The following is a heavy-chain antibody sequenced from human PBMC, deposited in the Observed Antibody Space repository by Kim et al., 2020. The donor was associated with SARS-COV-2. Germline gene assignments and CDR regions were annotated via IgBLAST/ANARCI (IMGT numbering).Heavy chain of an antibody. D-gene: IGHD6-19*01. V-gene: IGHV3-23*01. CDR1: GFTFSSRA. CDR3: AKDHPSSGWPAFDF. CDR2: VNNGGNA. Sequence: GGSLRLSCAASGFTFSSRAMSWVRQAPGKGPEWVASVNNGGNAYYADSVKGRFTVSTDITRDTLYLQMNSLRAEDTALYFCAKDHPSSGWPAFDFWGQGT. J-gene: IGHJ4*02.